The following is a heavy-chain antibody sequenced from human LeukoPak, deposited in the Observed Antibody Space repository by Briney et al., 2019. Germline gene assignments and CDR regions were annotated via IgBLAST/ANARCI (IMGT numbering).Heavy chain of an antibody. D-gene: IGHD6-13*01. Sequence: SETLSLTCAVSGGSISSGGYSWSWIRQPPGQGLEWIGYIYHSGSTYYNPSLKSRVTISVDRSKNQFSLKLSSVTAADTAVYYCARGLIAAAGLFDYWGQGTLVTVSS. CDR2: IYHSGST. CDR1: GGSISSGGYS. V-gene: IGHV4-30-2*01. CDR3: ARGLIAAAGLFDY. J-gene: IGHJ4*02.